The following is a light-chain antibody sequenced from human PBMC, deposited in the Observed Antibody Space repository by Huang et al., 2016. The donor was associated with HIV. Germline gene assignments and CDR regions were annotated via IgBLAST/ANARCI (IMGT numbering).Light chain of an antibody. CDR2: GAS. V-gene: IGKV3-15*01. CDR1: QSVGSN. CDR3: QQYNNWPYT. J-gene: IGKJ2*01. Sequence: DTVMTQTPATLSVSPGARATLSCRASQSVGSNFAWFQQKPGQAPRLLIHGASTRATGIPARFSGSGSGTEFTLTISSLQSEDFAVYYCQQYNNWPYTFGQGTKLEIK.